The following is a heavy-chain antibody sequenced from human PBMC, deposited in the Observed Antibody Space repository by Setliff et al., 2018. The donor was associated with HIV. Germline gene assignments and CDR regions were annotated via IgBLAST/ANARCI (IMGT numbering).Heavy chain of an antibody. CDR2: ILSSGRT. D-gene: IGHD3-3*01. CDR1: GGSLSSYY. J-gene: IGHJ4*02. V-gene: IGHV4-4*07. CDR3: MRGRSITIFGVAYFDF. Sequence: PSETLSLTCTVSGGSLSSYYWSWIRQPAGKGLEWVGHILSSGRTNYNPSLKSRVTISIDMSNNQFSLKVTSVTAADTAVYYCMRGRSITIFGVAYFDFWGQGTQVTVSS.